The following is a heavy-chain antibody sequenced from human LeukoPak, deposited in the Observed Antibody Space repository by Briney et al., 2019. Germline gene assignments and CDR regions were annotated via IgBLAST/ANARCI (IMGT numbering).Heavy chain of an antibody. Sequence: GGSLRLSCAASGFTFSSYGMHWVRQAPGKGLEWVAVIWYGGSNKYYADSVKGRFTISRDNSKNTLYLQMNSLRAEDTAVYYCARDRSSGIKDYWGQGTLVTVSS. CDR2: IWYGGSNK. J-gene: IGHJ4*02. D-gene: IGHD6-19*01. CDR3: ARDRSSGIKDY. CDR1: GFTFSSYG. V-gene: IGHV3-33*08.